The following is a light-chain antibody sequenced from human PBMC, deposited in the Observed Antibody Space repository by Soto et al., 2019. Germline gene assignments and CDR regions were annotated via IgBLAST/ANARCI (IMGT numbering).Light chain of an antibody. CDR3: QQSNNYPLT. CDR1: QYIHNY. V-gene: IGKV1-5*03. Sequence: DIQMTQSPSTLSASVGDRVTITCRASQYIHNYLAWYQQKPGEAPKLLIYEAANLESGVPSRFSGSGTGTEFTLTISSLQPDDFATCDCQQSNNYPLTFGQGTRVEI. J-gene: IGKJ1*01. CDR2: EAA.